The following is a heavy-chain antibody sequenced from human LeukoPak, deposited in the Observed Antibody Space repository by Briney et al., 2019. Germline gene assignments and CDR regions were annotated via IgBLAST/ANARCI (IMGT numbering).Heavy chain of an antibody. J-gene: IGHJ4*02. Sequence: GGSLRLSCAASGFTFNSAWLSWVRQGPGKGLEWVGRIKSRTDGGTTDYAAPVKGRFTISRDDSKNTLSLQMNSLKTEDTAVYYCTTITMIREHEDYWGQGTLVTVSS. V-gene: IGHV3-15*01. CDR2: IKSRTDGGTT. D-gene: IGHD3-10*01. CDR3: TTITMIREHEDY. CDR1: GFTFNSAW.